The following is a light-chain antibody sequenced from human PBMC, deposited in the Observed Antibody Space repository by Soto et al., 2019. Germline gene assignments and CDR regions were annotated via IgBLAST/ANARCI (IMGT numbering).Light chain of an antibody. CDR2: HAS. J-gene: IGKJ4*01. CDR1: QNVNIN. CDR3: QQYDDWQT. V-gene: IGKV3D-15*01. Sequence: EIVMTQSPATLSVSPGERVTLCCRASQNVNINLAWYQQKPGQAPRLLIYHASNRAPGIPARFSGSGSGTEFSLTISSLQSEDFAVYHCQQYDDWQTFGGGTKVDIK.